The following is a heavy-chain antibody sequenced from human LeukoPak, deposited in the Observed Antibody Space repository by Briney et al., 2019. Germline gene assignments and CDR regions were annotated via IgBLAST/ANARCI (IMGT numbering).Heavy chain of an antibody. CDR2: ISFDGSNK. Sequence: GGSLRLSCAASGFTFSSYGMHWVRQAPGKGLEWVAIISFDGSNKYYADSVKGRFTISRDNSKNTLYLQMNSLRAEDTAVYYCAKDREGYCSGGSCYSSDYWGQGTLVTVSS. V-gene: IGHV3-30*18. CDR3: AKDREGYCSGGSCYSSDY. CDR1: GFTFSSYG. D-gene: IGHD2-15*01. J-gene: IGHJ4*02.